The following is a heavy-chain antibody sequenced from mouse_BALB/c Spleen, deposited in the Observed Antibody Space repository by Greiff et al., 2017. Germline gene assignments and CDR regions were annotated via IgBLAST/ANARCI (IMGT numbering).Heavy chain of an antibody. J-gene: IGHJ4*01. Sequence: EVQRVESGGGLVKPVGSLKLSCAASGFTFSSYAMSWVRQTPEKRLEWVASISSGGSTYYPDSVKGRFTISRDNARNILYLQMSSLRSEDTAMYYCARGGWDYDYAMDYWGQGTSVTVSS. V-gene: IGHV5-6-5*01. CDR1: GFTFSSYA. D-gene: IGHD2-4*01. CDR2: ISSGGST. CDR3: ARGGWDYDYAMDY.